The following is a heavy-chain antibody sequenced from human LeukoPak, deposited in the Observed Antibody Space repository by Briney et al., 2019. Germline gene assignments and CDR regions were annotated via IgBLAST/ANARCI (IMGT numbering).Heavy chain of an antibody. V-gene: IGHV3-21*01. J-gene: IGHJ4*02. CDR3: ARDHYDSSGYYDY. Sequence: GGSLRLSCAASGFTYSSYSMNWVRQAPGKGLEWVSSISSSSSYIYYADSVKGQFTISRDNAKNSLYLQMNSLRAEDTAVYYCARDHYDSSGYYDYWGQGTLVTVSS. CDR2: ISSSSSYI. CDR1: GFTYSSYS. D-gene: IGHD3-22*01.